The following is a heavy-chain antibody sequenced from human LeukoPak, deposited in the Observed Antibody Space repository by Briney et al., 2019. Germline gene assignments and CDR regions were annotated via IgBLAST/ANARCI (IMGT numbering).Heavy chain of an antibody. V-gene: IGHV3-53*01. D-gene: IGHD3-10*01. CDR3: AGNYGPYYFDY. CDR1: EFTVSSNY. J-gene: IGHJ4*02. CDR2: IYSGGST. Sequence: GGSLRLSCAASEFTVSSNYMSWVRQAPGKGLEWVSVIYSGGSTYYADSVKGRFTISRDNSKNTLYLQMNSLRAEDTAVYYCAGNYGPYYFDYWGQGTLVTVSS.